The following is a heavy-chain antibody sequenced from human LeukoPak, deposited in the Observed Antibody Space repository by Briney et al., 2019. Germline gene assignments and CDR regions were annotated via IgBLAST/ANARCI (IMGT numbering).Heavy chain of an antibody. V-gene: IGHV4-59*12. CDR3: ARDSGVVGTDAFDI. Sequence: PSETLSLTCSVSDGSINSYYWNWIRRPPGKGLEWIGYIYYNGNTNYSPSLKSRVTMSVDTSKNLFSLKLSSVTAADTAVYYCARDSGVVGTDAFDIWGQGTMVTVSS. D-gene: IGHD5-12*01. J-gene: IGHJ3*02. CDR2: IYYNGNT. CDR1: DGSINSYY.